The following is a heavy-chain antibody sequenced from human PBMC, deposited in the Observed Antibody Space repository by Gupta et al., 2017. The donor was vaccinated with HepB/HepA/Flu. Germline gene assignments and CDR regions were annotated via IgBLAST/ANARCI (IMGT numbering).Heavy chain of an antibody. V-gene: IGHV3-48*02. Sequence: EVQVVESGGGLVQPGGSLRLSCAASGFTFSSNSMNWVRQAPGKGLEWVSYISSSSGTIYYADAVKGRFTISRDNAKNSLYLQMNSLREEDTAVYYCVSRYSMDSWGQGTLVTVSS. CDR2: ISSSSGTI. CDR1: GFTFSSNS. J-gene: IGHJ4*02. CDR3: VSRYSMDS. D-gene: IGHD4-11*01.